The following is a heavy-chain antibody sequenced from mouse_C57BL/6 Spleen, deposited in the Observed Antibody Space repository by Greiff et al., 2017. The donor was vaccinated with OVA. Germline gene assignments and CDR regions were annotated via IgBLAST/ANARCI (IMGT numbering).Heavy chain of an antibody. V-gene: IGHV1-52*01. CDR3: ARGKDYDAMDY. CDR2: IDPSDSET. CDR1: GYTFTSYW. Sequence: QVHVKQPGAELVRPGSSVKLSCKASGYTFTSYWMHWVKQRPIQGLEWIGNIDPSDSETHYNQKFKDKATLTVDKSSSTAYMQLSSLTSEDSAVYYCARGKDYDAMDYWGQGTSVTVSS. J-gene: IGHJ4*01.